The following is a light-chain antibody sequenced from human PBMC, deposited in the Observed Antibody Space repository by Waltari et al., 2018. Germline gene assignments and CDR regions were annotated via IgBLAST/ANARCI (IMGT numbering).Light chain of an antibody. CDR3: QQYYSAPYT. CDR1: KTLLYNSNNKNY. V-gene: IGKV4-1*01. Sequence: DIVMTQSPDSLSVSLGERATINCKSSKTLLYNSNNKNYLAWYQQKPGQPPKLLVYWASTRESGVPDRIRGSGSGTDFTLTIDTLQTEDVAIYYCQQYYSAPYTFGQGTKLEI. CDR2: WAS. J-gene: IGKJ2*01.